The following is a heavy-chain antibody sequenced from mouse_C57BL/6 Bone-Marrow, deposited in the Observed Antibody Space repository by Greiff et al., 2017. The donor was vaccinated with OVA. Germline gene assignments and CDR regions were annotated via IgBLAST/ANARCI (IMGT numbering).Heavy chain of an antibody. D-gene: IGHD2-1*01. Sequence: VQLQQSGPELVKPGASVKISCKASGYTFTDYYMNWVKQSHGKSLEWIGDINPNNGGTSYNQKFKGKATLTVDKSSSTAYMELRSLTSEDSAVYYCARKYGNYLPPFAYWGQGTLVTVSA. CDR3: ARKYGNYLPPFAY. CDR1: GYTFTDYY. V-gene: IGHV1-26*01. CDR2: INPNNGGT. J-gene: IGHJ3*01.